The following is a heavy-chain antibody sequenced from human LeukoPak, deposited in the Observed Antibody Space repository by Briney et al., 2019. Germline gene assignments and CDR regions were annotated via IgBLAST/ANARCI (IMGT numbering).Heavy chain of an antibody. CDR1: GYSISSGYY. Sequence: SETLSLTXAVSGYSISSGYYWGWIRQPPGKGLEWIGSIYHSGSTYYNPSLKSRVTISVDTSKNQFSLKLRSVTAADTAVYYCARHLTQVLFDIWGQGTMVTVSS. CDR3: ARHLTQVLFDI. J-gene: IGHJ3*02. CDR2: IYHSGST. V-gene: IGHV4-38-2*01. D-gene: IGHD4/OR15-4a*01.